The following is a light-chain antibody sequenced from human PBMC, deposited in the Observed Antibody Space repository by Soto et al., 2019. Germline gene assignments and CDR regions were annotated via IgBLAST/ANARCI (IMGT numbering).Light chain of an antibody. V-gene: IGKV1-39*01. CDR2: AAS. CDR1: QSISSY. CDR3: QQLNSYPIT. Sequence: DIQMTQSPSSLSASVGDRVTITCRASQSISSYLNWYQQKPGKAPKLLIYAASSLQSGVPSRFSGSGSGTDFTLTISSLQPEDFATYYCQQLNSYPITFGHGTRLEIK. J-gene: IGKJ5*01.